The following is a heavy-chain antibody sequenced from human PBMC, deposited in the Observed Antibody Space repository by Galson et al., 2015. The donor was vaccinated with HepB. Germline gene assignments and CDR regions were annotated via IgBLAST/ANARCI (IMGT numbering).Heavy chain of an antibody. Sequence: SLRLSCAASGFTFSGYEMNWVRQAPGKGLEWVSYITTSGSARYYADSVKGRFTISRDNAKTSLYLQLNSLRTEDTAVYYCARGDYGDKFDYWGQGTLVTVSS. CDR1: GFTFSGYE. V-gene: IGHV3-48*03. CDR2: ITTSGSAR. D-gene: IGHD4-17*01. J-gene: IGHJ4*02. CDR3: ARGDYGDKFDY.